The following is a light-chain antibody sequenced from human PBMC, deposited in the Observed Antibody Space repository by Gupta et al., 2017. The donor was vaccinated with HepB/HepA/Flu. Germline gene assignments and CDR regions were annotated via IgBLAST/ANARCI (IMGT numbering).Light chain of an antibody. CDR1: KLGDKY. J-gene: IGLJ2*01. Sequence: YELTQPPSVSVSPGPTASITCSGDKLGDKYACWYQQKPGQSPVLVIYQDSKRPSGIPERFSGSNSGNTATLTISRTQSKDEADYYCQAWDSSTVVFGGGTKLTVL. CDR3: QAWDSSTVV. V-gene: IGLV3-1*01. CDR2: QDS.